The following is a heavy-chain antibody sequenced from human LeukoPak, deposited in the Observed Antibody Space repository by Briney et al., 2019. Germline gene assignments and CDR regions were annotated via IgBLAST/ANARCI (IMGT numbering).Heavy chain of an antibody. D-gene: IGHD6-19*01. CDR3: AKRSAESSGYFDY. CDR1: GFTFTTFW. Sequence: GGSLRLSCATSGFTFTTFWMHWVRQAPGKGLEWVSAISGSGGSTYYADSVKGRFTISRDNSKNTLYLQMNSLRAEDTAVYYCAKRSAESSGYFDYWGQGTLVTVSS. CDR2: ISGSGGST. J-gene: IGHJ4*02. V-gene: IGHV3-23*01.